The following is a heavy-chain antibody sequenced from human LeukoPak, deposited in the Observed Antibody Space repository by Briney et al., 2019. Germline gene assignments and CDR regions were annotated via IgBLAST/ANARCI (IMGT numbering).Heavy chain of an antibody. Sequence: PGGSLRLSCAASGVTFSSYGMHSVRQAPGKGLEWVAVISYDGSNKYYADSVNSRVSISRDNSKNTLYLQMNSLRAEDKAVYYCAKDGYYGSGRKIDYWGQGTLVTVSS. J-gene: IGHJ4*02. CDR2: ISYDGSNK. D-gene: IGHD3-10*01. V-gene: IGHV3-30*18. CDR3: AKDGYYGSGRKIDY. CDR1: GVTFSSYG.